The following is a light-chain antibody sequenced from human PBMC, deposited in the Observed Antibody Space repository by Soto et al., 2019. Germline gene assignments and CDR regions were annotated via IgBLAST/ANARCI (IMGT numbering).Light chain of an antibody. CDR3: QQYGSSPQT. Sequence: EIVLTQSPGTLSLSPGERATLSCRASQSVSSSYLAWYQQKPGQAPRLLIYGASSRATGIPDRFSGSGSGTGFTLTLSRLEPEDFAVYSCQQYGSSPQTFGQGTKLEIK. J-gene: IGKJ2*01. CDR2: GAS. CDR1: QSVSSSY. V-gene: IGKV3-20*01.